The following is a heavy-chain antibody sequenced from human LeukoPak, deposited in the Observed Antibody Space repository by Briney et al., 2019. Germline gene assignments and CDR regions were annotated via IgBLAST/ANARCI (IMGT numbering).Heavy chain of an antibody. D-gene: IGHD6-13*01. Sequence: SETLSLTCTVSGGSISSSSYYWGWIRQPPGKGLEWIGSIYYSGSTYYNPSLKSRVTISVDTSKNQFSLKLSSVTAADTAVYYCARRGIAADYWGQGTLVTVSS. CDR2: IYYSGST. CDR1: GGSISSSSYY. V-gene: IGHV4-39*01. J-gene: IGHJ4*02. CDR3: ARRGIAADY.